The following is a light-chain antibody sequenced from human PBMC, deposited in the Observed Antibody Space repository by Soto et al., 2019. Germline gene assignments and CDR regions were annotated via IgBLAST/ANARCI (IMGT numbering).Light chain of an antibody. CDR2: AAS. Sequence: AIQMTQSPSSLSASVGDRVTITCRASQDIRNDLGWYQQKPGKAPKLLVYAASSLQSGVPSRFSAGGSGTDFTLTISSLQPEDFATYYCLQDYSYPFTFGPGTKVDIK. CDR1: QDIRND. J-gene: IGKJ3*01. V-gene: IGKV1-6*01. CDR3: LQDYSYPFT.